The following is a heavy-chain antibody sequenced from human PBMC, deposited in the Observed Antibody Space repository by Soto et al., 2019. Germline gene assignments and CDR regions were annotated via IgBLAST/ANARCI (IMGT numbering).Heavy chain of an antibody. CDR2: IYYSGST. V-gene: IGHV4-59*01. J-gene: IGHJ6*02. CDR3: ARGTRELDYYYGMDV. CDR1: GGSISSYY. Sequence: SETLSLTSTVSGGSISSYYWSWIRQPPGKGLEWIGYIYYSGSTNYNPSLKSRVTISVDTSKNQFSLKLSSVTAADTAVYYCARGTRELDYYYGMDVWGQGTTVTVSS. D-gene: IGHD1-26*01.